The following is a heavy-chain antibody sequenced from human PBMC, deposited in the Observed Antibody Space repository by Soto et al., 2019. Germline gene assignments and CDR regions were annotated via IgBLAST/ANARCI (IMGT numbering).Heavy chain of an antibody. CDR1: GGSINTGGYY. V-gene: IGHV4-31*03. CDR3: ARRLYDTVDTFVNWFDP. D-gene: IGHD3-16*01. CDR2: VFYTGTA. Sequence: QVQLQESGPRLVKPSQTLSLTCTVSGGSINTGGYYWGWIRQLPGEGLEWIGHVFYTGTAFYNPSLKSRSAISIDTSANQFFLQMSSVTAADTAIYDCARRLYDTVDTFVNWFDPWGQGILVTVSS. J-gene: IGHJ5*02.